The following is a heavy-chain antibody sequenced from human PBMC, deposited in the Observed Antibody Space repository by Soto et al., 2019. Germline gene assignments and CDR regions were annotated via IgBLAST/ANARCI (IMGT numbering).Heavy chain of an antibody. CDR1: WGYSGDVDCC. J-gene: IGHJ4*02. CDR3: ARTTQGFDF. D-gene: IGHD4-17*01. V-gene: IGHV4-31*03. Sequence: SETLSLSCTVAWGYSGDVDCCWIWIRQHPVKGLEWIGYIHYSGTTLYNPSLKSRITISVDTSNNQFSLNLSSVTAADTAMYYCARTTQGFDFWGQGTLVTVSS. CDR2: IHYSGTT.